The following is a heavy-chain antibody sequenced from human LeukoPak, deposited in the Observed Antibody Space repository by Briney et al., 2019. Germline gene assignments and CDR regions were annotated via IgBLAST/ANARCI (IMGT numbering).Heavy chain of an antibody. V-gene: IGHV3-7*04. CDR1: GFTFSSYW. D-gene: IGHD6-19*01. CDR2: IKPDGSEK. CDR3: ARAAVAAPGDV. Sequence: QPGGSLRLSCAASGFTFSSYWMAWVRQAPGKGLEWVANIKPDGSEKYYVDSLKGRFTISRDNAESSLYLQMKSLRDEDTAVYYCARAAVAAPGDVWGQGTTVTVSS. J-gene: IGHJ6*02.